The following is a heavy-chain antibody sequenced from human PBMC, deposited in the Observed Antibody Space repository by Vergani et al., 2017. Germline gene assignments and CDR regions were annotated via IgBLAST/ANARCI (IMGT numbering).Heavy chain of an antibody. Sequence: EVQLVESGGGLVQPGGSLRLSCAASGFTVSSYYMSWVRQAPGKGLEWVSGIYGGGSTNYADSMKDRVTISRDNSKNTLYLQMNSLRAEDTAVYYCARDRQYCSSGSGYYYYYGMDVWGQGTMITVS. J-gene: IGHJ6*02. V-gene: IGHV3-66*02. CDR1: GFTVSSYY. D-gene: IGHD2-15*01. CDR3: ARDRQYCSSGSGYYYYYGMDV. CDR2: IYGGGST.